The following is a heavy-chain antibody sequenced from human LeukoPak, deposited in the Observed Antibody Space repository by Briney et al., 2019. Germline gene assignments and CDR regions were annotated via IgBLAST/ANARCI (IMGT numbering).Heavy chain of an antibody. D-gene: IGHD6-13*01. V-gene: IGHV3-23*01. CDR1: GFTFSSYA. CDR3: ARWRSSSWLDY. Sequence: GGSLRLSCAASGFTFSSYAMSWVRQAPGKGLECISGFSGSGGSTYYADSVKGRFTISRDNSKNTLYLQMNSLRAEDTAVYYCARWRSSSWLDYWGQGTLVTVSS. CDR2: FSGSGGST. J-gene: IGHJ4*02.